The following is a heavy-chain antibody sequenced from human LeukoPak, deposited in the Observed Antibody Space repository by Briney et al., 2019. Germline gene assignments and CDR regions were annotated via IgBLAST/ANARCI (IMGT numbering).Heavy chain of an antibody. J-gene: IGHJ5*02. Sequence: SETLSLTCTVSGGSISSSSYSWGWIRQPPGKGLEWIGSIYYSGRTYYNPSLKSRVTISVDTSKNQFSLQLSSVTAADTAVYYCARDELPITIVRGVRGFDPWGQGTLVTVSS. D-gene: IGHD3-10*01. CDR3: ARDELPITIVRGVRGFDP. V-gene: IGHV4-39*01. CDR1: GGSISSSSYS. CDR2: IYYSGRT.